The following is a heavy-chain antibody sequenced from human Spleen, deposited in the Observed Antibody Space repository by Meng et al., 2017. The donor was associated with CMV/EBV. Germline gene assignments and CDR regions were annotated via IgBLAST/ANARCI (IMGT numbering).Heavy chain of an antibody. V-gene: IGHV3-74*01. D-gene: IGHD3-3*01. Sequence: GGSLRLSCAASGFTFSSYWIHWVRQAPGKGLVWVSRIKSDGSRTTYADSVKGRFTISRDNAKNTLYLQMNSLRPEDMGWYYCARGRSGYPVGPDFDCWGQGTLVTVSS. CDR3: ARGRSGYPVGPDFDC. J-gene: IGHJ4*02. CDR1: GFTFSSYW. CDR2: IKSDGSRT.